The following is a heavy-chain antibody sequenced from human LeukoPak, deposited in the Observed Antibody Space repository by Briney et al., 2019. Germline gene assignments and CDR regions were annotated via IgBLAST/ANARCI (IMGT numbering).Heavy chain of an antibody. J-gene: IGHJ5*02. CDR2: INTNSGAR. CDR1: GYTFTGYY. Sequence: GASVKVSCNASGYTFTGYYMHWVRQAPGQGLEWMGWINTNSGARKYAQKFEGRVTMTRDTSISTAYMQLSRLRSDDTAVYYCAREKAVDTAMENNWFDPWGQGTLVTVAS. CDR3: AREKAVDTAMENNWFDP. D-gene: IGHD5-18*01. V-gene: IGHV1-2*02.